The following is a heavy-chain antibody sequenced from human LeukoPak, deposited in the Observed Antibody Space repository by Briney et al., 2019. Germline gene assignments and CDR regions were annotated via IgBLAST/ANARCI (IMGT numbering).Heavy chain of an antibody. Sequence: GESLKISCKGSGYTFTTYWIGWVRQMPGKGLEWVGIIYPGDSDTRYSPSFQGQVTISADKSISTAYLQWSSLKASDTAMYYCARSRSSISLYYFDYWGQGTLVTVSS. CDR3: ARSRSSISLYYFDY. CDR2: IYPGDSDT. CDR1: GYTFTTYW. V-gene: IGHV5-51*01. J-gene: IGHJ4*02. D-gene: IGHD6-13*01.